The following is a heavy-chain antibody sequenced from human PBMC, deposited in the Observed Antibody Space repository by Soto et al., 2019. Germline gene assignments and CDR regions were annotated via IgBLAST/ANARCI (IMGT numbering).Heavy chain of an antibody. V-gene: IGHV3-21*01. CDR1: GFTFSSYS. CDR3: ARDPTSKSPAAAGNKGY. D-gene: IGHD6-13*01. Sequence: EVQLVESGGGLVKPGGSLRLSCAASGFTFSSYSMNWVRQAPGKGLEWVSSISSSSSYIYYADSVKGRFTISRDNAKNSLYLQMNSLRAEDTAVYYCARDPTSKSPAAAGNKGYWGQGTLVTVSS. J-gene: IGHJ4*02. CDR2: ISSSSSYI.